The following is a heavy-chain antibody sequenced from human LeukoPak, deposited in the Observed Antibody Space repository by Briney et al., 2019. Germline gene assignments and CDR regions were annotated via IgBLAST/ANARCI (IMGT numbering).Heavy chain of an antibody. J-gene: IGHJ4*02. V-gene: IGHV4-31*03. CDR3: ARDSRYGEPSY. CDR2: IYYSGST. CDR1: GGSISSGGYY. Sequence: PSQTLSLTCTVSGGSISSGGYYWRWIRQHPGKGLEWIGYIYYSGSTYYNPSLKSRVTISVDTSKNQFPLRLTSVTAADTAVYYCARDSRYGEPSYWGQGTLVTVSS. D-gene: IGHD4-17*01.